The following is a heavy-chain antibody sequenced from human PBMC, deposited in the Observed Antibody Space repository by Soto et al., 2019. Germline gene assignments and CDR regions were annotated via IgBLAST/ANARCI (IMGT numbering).Heavy chain of an antibody. CDR1: GGSISSGGYY. CDR3: ARYDDYYYDSSGYYLSV. CDR2: IYYSGST. D-gene: IGHD3-22*01. Sequence: QVQLQESGPGLVKPSQTLSLTCTVSGGSISSGGYYWSWIRQHPGKGLEWIGYIYYSGSTYYNPSLKSRVTISVDTSKTQCSLKLSSVSAADTAVYYCARYDDYYYDSSGYYLSVWGQGTMVTVSS. V-gene: IGHV4-31*03. J-gene: IGHJ3*01.